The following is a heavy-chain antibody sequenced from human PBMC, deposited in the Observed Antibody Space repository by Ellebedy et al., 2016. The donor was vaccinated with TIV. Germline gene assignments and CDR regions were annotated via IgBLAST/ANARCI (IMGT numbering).Heavy chain of an antibody. D-gene: IGHD3-10*01. CDR3: ARARGQYLYGSGSYFTD. J-gene: IGHJ4*02. V-gene: IGHV4-34*01. CDR1: GGSLSRYF. Sequence: MPSETLSLTCDVYGGSLSRYFWSWIRQAPGRGPGWIGEINASGTTNYHPSLKTRVTMFVATSKTQFSLRLTYVTASDTAVYYCARARGQYLYGSGSYFTDWGQGEMVTVSS. CDR2: INASGTT.